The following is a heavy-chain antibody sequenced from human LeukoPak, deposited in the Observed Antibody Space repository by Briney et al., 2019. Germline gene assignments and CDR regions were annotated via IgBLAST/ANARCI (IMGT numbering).Heavy chain of an antibody. CDR1: GGTFSSYA. V-gene: IGHV1-69*13. D-gene: IGHD3-10*01. Sequence: ASVKVSCKASGGTFSSYAISWVRQAPGQGLEWMGGIIPIFGTANYAQKFQGRVTITADESTSTAYMELSSLRSEDTAVYYCARGGWRFGELFPGRETHNWFDPWGQGTLVTVST. J-gene: IGHJ5*02. CDR2: IIPIFGTA. CDR3: ARGGWRFGELFPGRETHNWFDP.